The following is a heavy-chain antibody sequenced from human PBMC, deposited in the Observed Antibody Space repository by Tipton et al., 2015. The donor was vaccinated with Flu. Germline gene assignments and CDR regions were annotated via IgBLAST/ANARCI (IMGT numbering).Heavy chain of an antibody. Sequence: QVQLVQSGAEVKKPGASVKVSCKASGYTFTSYGISWVRQAPGQGLEWMGWISAYNGNTNYAQKLQGRVTMTTDTSTSTAYMELGSLRSDDTAVYYCASPHSRSGWYGDAFDIWGQGTMVTVSS. D-gene: IGHD6-19*01. CDR2: ISAYNGNT. CDR1: GYTFTSYG. J-gene: IGHJ3*02. CDR3: ASPHSRSGWYGDAFDI. V-gene: IGHV1-18*04.